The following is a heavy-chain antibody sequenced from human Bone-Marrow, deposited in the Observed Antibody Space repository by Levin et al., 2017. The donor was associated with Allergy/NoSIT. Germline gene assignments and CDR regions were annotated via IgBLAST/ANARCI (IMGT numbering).Heavy chain of an antibody. D-gene: IGHD6-13*01. CDR1: GGSINNINW. CDR2: IFHSGNT. J-gene: IGHJ4*02. V-gene: IGHV4-4*02. Sequence: PSETLSLTCAVSGGSINNINWWSWVRQSPGKGLEWIGEIFHSGNTNYNPSLESRVTISVDESKNQFSLKLSSVTAADTAVYYCVREHSSRNVFGYWGQGTLVTVSS. CDR3: VREHSSRNVFGY.